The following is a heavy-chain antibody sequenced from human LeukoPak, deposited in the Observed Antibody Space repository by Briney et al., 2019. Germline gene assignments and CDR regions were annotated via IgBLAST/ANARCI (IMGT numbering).Heavy chain of an antibody. V-gene: IGHV4-34*01. Sequence: SETLSLTCTVSGGSISSYYWSWIRQPPGKGLEWIGEINHSGSTNYNPSLKSRVTISVDTSKNQFSLKLSSVTAADTAVYYCARDPYSSSWHYFDYWGQGTLVTVSS. D-gene: IGHD6-13*01. J-gene: IGHJ4*02. CDR1: GGSISSYY. CDR2: INHSGST. CDR3: ARDPYSSSWHYFDY.